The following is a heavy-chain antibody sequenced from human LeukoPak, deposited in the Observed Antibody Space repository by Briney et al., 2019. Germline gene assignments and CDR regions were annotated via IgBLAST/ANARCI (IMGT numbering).Heavy chain of an antibody. CDR3: AREGSTYYDILTGYFHFDY. Sequence: GRSLRLSCAASGFTFSSYALHWVRQAPGKGLEWVAVISYDGRNKYYTDSVKGRFTISRDNSKNTLYLQMNSLRAEDTAVYYCAREGSTYYDILTGYFHFDYWGQGALVPVSS. J-gene: IGHJ4*02. CDR2: ISYDGRNK. V-gene: IGHV3-30*04. D-gene: IGHD3-9*01. CDR1: GFTFSSYA.